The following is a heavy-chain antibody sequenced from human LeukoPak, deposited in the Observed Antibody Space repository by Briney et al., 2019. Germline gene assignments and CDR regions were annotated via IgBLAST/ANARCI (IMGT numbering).Heavy chain of an antibody. CDR1: GFTFSNAW. V-gene: IGHV3-15*01. J-gene: IGHJ6*02. Sequence: PGGSLRLSCTASGFTFSNAWMSWVRQAPGKGLEWVGRIKRKSDGGTIDYAAPVKGRFAILRDDSRNTLYLQMNSLKTEDTAVYHCSTLRLDYGGDSDYYYGMDVWGQGTTVTVSS. CDR3: STLRLDYGGDSDYYYGMDV. D-gene: IGHD4-23*01. CDR2: IKRKSDGGTI.